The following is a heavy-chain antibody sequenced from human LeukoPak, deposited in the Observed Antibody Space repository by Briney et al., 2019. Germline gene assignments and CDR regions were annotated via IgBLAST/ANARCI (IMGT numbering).Heavy chain of an antibody. Sequence: GGSLRLSCAASGFTFSSYAMSWVRQAPGKGLEWVAVISYDGSNKYYADSVKGRFTISRDNSKNTLYLQMNSLRAEDTAVYYCARDDIAVAGGWGQGTLVTVSS. CDR1: GFTFSSYA. CDR3: ARDDIAVAGG. D-gene: IGHD6-19*01. V-gene: IGHV3-30-3*01. CDR2: ISYDGSNK. J-gene: IGHJ4*02.